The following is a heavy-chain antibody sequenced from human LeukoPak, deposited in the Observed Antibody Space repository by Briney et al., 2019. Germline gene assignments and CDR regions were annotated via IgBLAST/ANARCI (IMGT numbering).Heavy chain of an antibody. Sequence: GGSLRLSCAASGFPFSSFAMSWVRQAPGKGLEWVSGITGRGGSTYYADSVRGRFTISRDNSKNTLYLQMNSLRAEDTAVYYCAKDYYDSSGFVAQHWGQGTLVTVSS. CDR2: ITGRGGST. J-gene: IGHJ1*01. CDR3: AKDYYDSSGFVAQH. D-gene: IGHD3-22*01. CDR1: GFPFSSFA. V-gene: IGHV3-23*01.